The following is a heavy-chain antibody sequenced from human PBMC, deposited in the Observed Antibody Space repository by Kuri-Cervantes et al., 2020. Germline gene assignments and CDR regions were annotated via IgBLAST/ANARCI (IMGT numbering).Heavy chain of an antibody. Sequence: ASVKVSCKASGYTFTSYDIHWVRQAPGQGLEWMGWMNLYSANTGYAQKFQGRLTMTRDTSISTAYMELSGLRSEDTAVYYCASGNRAAAIGYWGQGTLVTVSS. CDR2: MNLYSANT. V-gene: IGHV1-8*01. CDR3: ASGNRAAAIGY. CDR1: GYTFTSYD. D-gene: IGHD2-2*01. J-gene: IGHJ4*02.